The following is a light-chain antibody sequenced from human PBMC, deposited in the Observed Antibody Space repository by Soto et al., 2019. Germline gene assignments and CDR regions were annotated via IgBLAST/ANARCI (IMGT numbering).Light chain of an antibody. J-gene: IGLJ1*01. V-gene: IGLV2-23*02. CDR2: EVS. CDR3: CSYAGSSTFYD. CDR1: SSDVGSYNL. Sequence: QSVLTQPASVSGSPGQSITISCTGTSSDVGSYNLVSWYQQHPGKAPKLMIYEVSKRPSGVSNRFSGSKSGNTASLTISGLQAEDEADYYCCSYAGSSTFYDFGTGTQLTVL.